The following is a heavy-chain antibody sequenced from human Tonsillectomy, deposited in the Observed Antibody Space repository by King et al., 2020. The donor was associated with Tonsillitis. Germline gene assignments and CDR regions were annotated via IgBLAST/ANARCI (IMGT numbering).Heavy chain of an antibody. D-gene: IGHD3-3*01. CDR1: GYTFTSYG. Sequence: VQLVESGAEVKKPGASVKVSCKASGYTFTSYGISWVRQAPGQGLEWMGWISAYNGNTNYAQKLQGRVTMTTETSTSTAYMELRSLGSDDTAVYYCARDYDDFWSGSGGWFDPWGQGTLVTVSS. CDR3: ARDYDDFWSGSGGWFDP. J-gene: IGHJ5*02. CDR2: ISAYNGNT. V-gene: IGHV1-18*01.